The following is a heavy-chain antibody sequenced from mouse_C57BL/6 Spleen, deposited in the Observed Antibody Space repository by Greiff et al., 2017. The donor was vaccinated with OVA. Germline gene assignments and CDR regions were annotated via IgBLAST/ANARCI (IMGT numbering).Heavy chain of an antibody. J-gene: IGHJ2*01. CDR2: IDPSDSST. Sequence: VQLQQPGAELVKPGASVKLSCKASGYTFTSYWMQWVKQRPGQGLEWIGEIDPSDSSTNYNQKFKGKATLTVDTSSSTAYMQLSSLTAEDSAVYYCARNYGSSYEFDYWGQGTTLTVSS. CDR3: ARNYGSSYEFDY. D-gene: IGHD1-1*01. V-gene: IGHV1-50*01. CDR1: GYTFTSYW.